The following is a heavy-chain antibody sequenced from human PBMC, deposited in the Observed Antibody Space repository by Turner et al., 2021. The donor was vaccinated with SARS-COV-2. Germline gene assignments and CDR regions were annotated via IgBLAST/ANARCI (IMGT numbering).Heavy chain of an antibody. J-gene: IGHJ4*02. CDR2: INHGEST. D-gene: IGHD6-19*01. CDR3: ARSGWSLWYFDY. V-gene: IGHV4-34*01. CDR1: GGSFSGYY. Sequence: QVHLQQWGAGLLKPSETLSLTCAVYGGSFSGYYWSWIRQPPGKGLEWIGEINHGESTNYNPSLKSRVTISVDTSKNQFSLKLSSVTAADTAVYYCARSGWSLWYFDYWGQGTLVTVSS.